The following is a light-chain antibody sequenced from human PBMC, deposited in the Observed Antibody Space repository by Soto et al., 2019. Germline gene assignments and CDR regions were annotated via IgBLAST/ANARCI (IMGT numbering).Light chain of an antibody. V-gene: IGKV3-15*01. J-gene: IGKJ1*01. CDR3: QQYNDWPPRWT. CDR2: GAS. CDR1: QSVGSN. Sequence: EIVMTQSPATLSVSPGERARLSCRASQSVGSNLAWYQQKPGQAPRLLIYGASTRATGIPARFSGSGSGTEFTLTISSLQSEDFAVYYCQQYNDWPPRWTFGQGTKV.